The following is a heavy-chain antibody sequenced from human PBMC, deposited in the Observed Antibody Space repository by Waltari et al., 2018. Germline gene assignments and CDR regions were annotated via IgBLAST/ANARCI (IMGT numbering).Heavy chain of an antibody. Sequence: QITLKESGPTLVKPTQTLTLTCTFSGFSLNTSGGGVGWNRQPPGKALELLALISWNDDKLYSPSLKSRLTITKDTSKNQVVLTMTYMDPVDTATYYCGHSWWGIWGQGILVTVSS. CDR2: ISWNDDK. CDR3: GHSWWGI. V-gene: IGHV2-5*01. D-gene: IGHD3-16*01. CDR1: GFSLNTSGGG. J-gene: IGHJ4*02.